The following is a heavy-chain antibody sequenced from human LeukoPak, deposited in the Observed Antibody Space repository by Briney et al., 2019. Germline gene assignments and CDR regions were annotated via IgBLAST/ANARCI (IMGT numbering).Heavy chain of an antibody. D-gene: IGHD1-1*01. CDR2: INHSGST. V-gene: IGHV4-34*01. CDR1: GGSFSGYY. J-gene: IGHJ6*02. Sequence: SETLSLTCAVYGGSFSGYYWSWIRQPPGMGLEWIGEINHSGSTNYNPSLKSRVTTSVDTSKNQFSLRLSSVTAADTAMYYCARGGRTGTRSYYYYYGMDVWGQGTTVTVSS. CDR3: ARGGRTGTRSYYYYYGMDV.